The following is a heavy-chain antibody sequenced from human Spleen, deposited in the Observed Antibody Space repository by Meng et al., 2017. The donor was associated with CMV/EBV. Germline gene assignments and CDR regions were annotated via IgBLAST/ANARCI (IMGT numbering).Heavy chain of an antibody. D-gene: IGHD2-15*01. Sequence: GESLKISCAASGFTVSSNYMSWVRQAPGKGLEWVSVIYSGGSTYYADSVKGRFTISRDNSKNTLYLQMNSLRAEDTAVYYCARRGGVYYYGMDVWGQGTTVTVSS. J-gene: IGHJ6*02. V-gene: IGHV3-53*01. CDR3: ARRGGVYYYGMDV. CDR2: IYSGGST. CDR1: GFTVSSNY.